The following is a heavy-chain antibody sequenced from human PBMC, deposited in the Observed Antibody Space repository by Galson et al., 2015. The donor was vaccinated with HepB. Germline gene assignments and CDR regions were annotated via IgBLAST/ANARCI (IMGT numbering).Heavy chain of an antibody. D-gene: IGHD3-10*01. CDR2: IYPGDSDT. Sequence: QSGAEVKKPGESLKISCKGSGSSFTSYWIGWVRQMPGKGLEWMGIIYPGDSDTRYSPSFQGQVTISADKSISTAYLQWSSLKASDTAMYYCARPRGYYYGSGSMGYYFDYWGQGTLVTVSS. CDR1: GSSFTSYW. CDR3: ARPRGYYYGSGSMGYYFDY. V-gene: IGHV5-51*01. J-gene: IGHJ4*02.